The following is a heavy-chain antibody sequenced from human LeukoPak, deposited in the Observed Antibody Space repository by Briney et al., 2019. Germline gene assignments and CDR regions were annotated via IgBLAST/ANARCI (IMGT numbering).Heavy chain of an antibody. J-gene: IGHJ3*02. CDR1: GVTFSNAW. CDR3: TTDDYYDSSGSFFDI. CDR2: IKSKTDGGTT. V-gene: IGHV3-15*01. D-gene: IGHD3-22*01. Sequence: PGGSLRLSCAASGVTFSNAWMSWVRQAPGKGLEWVGRIKSKTDGGTTDYAAPVKGRFTISRDDSKNTLYLQMNSLKTEDTAVYYCTTDDYYDSSGSFFDIWGQGTMVTVSS.